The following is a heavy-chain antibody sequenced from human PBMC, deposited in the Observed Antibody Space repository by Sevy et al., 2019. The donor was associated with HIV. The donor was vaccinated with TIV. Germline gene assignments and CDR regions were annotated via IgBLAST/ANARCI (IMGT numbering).Heavy chain of an antibody. CDR2: IYYSGST. J-gene: IGHJ4*02. Sequence: SETLSLTCTVSGGSISSGDYYWSWIRQPPGKGLDWIGYIYYSGSTYYNPSLKSRVTISVDKSRKQFSLKLTSVTAADTAVYYCARNRATMIPGVVYCYYLNSWGQGTLVTVSS. CDR3: ARNRATMIPGVVYCYYLNS. V-gene: IGHV4-30-4*01. CDR1: GGSISSGDYY. D-gene: IGHD3-10*01.